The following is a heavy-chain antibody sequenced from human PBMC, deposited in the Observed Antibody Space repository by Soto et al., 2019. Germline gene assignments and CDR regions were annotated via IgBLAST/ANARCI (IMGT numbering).Heavy chain of an antibody. J-gene: IGHJ4*02. CDR2: IWYDGSNK. Sequence: PGGSLRLSCAASGFTFSSYGMHWVRQAPGKGLEWVAVIWYDGSNKYYADSVKGRFTISRDNSKNTLYLQMNSLRAEDTAVYYCARDRNPWLAPYYFDYWGQGTLVTVSS. CDR3: ARDRNPWLAPYYFDY. V-gene: IGHV3-33*01. CDR1: GFTFSSYG. D-gene: IGHD6-19*01.